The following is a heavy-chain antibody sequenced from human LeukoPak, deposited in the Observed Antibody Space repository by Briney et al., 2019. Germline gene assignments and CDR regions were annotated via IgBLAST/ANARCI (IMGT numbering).Heavy chain of an antibody. V-gene: IGHV3-48*03. CDR3: AREGSAPSGSCYFDY. CDR2: IGTSGNT. Sequence: GGSLRLSCAASGFTFSTYEMNWVRQAPGKGLEWISHIGTSGNTNYADSVKGRFTISRDNAKNSLYLQMNSLRAEDTAVYYCAREGSAPSGSCYFDYWGQGTLVTVSS. CDR1: GFTFSTYE. D-gene: IGHD6-19*01. J-gene: IGHJ4*02.